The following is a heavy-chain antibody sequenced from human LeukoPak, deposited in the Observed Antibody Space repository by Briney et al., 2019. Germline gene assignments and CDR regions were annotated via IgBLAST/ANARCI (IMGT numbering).Heavy chain of an antibody. J-gene: IGHJ3*01. CDR3: TLTDGFDV. Sequence: ASVKVSCKASGYTFSNYDMNWVRQAPGQGLEWMGWISAYNGNANFAPNLQDRLTMTTDTSTNTTYMELRSLRSDDTAVYYCTLTDGFDVWGQGTMVIVSS. V-gene: IGHV1-18*01. CDR1: GYTFSNYD. CDR2: ISAYNGNA.